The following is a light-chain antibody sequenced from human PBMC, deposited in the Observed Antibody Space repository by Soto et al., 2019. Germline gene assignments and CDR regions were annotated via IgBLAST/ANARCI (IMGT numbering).Light chain of an antibody. J-gene: IGLJ1*01. CDR2: TNN. CDR1: SSNIGSNY. CDR3: AAWDDSLSAYV. V-gene: IGLV1-47*02. Sequence: QSVLTQPPSASGTPGQRVTISCSGSSSNIGSNYVFWYQQLPGTAPKLLIYTNNQRPSGVPDRFSGSKSGTSASLAISGLRSEDEADYYCAAWDDSLSAYVFGTGTRSPS.